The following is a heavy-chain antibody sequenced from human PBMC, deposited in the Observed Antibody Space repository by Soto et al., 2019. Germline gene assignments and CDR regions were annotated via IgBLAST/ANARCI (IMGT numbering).Heavy chain of an antibody. CDR3: SADLPDWGAYAFDY. V-gene: IGHV3-15*07. CDR1: GLTFNGAW. J-gene: IGHJ4*02. D-gene: IGHD3-16*01. CDR2: VKSKVDGGSI. Sequence: EVQLVESGGGLVEPGGSLRLSCAASGLTFNGAWMNWVRQAPGKGLEWVGRVKSKVDGGSIDYAAPVRGRFTISRDDSRNTVDLQMNSLSAEDSAMYYCSADLPDWGAYAFDYWGQGTLVTVSS.